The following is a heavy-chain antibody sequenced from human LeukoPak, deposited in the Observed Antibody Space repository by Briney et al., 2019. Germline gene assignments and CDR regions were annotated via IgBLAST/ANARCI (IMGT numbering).Heavy chain of an antibody. D-gene: IGHD3-10*01. V-gene: IGHV4-34*01. J-gene: IGHJ3*02. CDR1: GGSFSGYY. CDR3: ARAHGGFGETFDI. CDR2: INHSGST. Sequence: SETLSLTCAVYGGSFSGYYWSWIRQPPGKGLEWIGEINHSGSTNYNPSLKSRGTISVDTSKNQFSLKLSSVTAADTAVYYCARAHGGFGETFDIWGQGTMVTVSS.